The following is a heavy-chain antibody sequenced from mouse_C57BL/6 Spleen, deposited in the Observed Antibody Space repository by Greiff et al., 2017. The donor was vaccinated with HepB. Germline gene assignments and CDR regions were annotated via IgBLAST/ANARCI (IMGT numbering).Heavy chain of an antibody. Sequence: EVKLQQSGPELVKPGASVKISCKASGYSFTGYYMNWVKQSPEKSLEWIGEINPSTGGTTYNQKFKAKATLTVDKSSSTAYMQLKSLTSEDSAVYYCARFLPEGYWGQGTTLTVSS. CDR3: ARFLPEGY. CDR2: INPSTGGT. D-gene: IGHD2-10*01. J-gene: IGHJ2*01. CDR1: GYSFTGYY. V-gene: IGHV1-42*01.